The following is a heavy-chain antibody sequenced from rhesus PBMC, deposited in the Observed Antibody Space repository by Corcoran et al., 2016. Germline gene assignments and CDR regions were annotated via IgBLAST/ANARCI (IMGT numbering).Heavy chain of an antibody. CDR3: ASLSSYYFDY. CDR2: IFDSIGST. CDR1: GGSISGGYG. J-gene: IGHJ4*01. V-gene: IGHV4S7*01. Sequence: QVQLQESGPGLVKPSETLSLTCAVSGGSISGGYGWSWIRQPPGKGLEWIGHIFDSIGSTYYNPSLKSRVTISRNTSTTQFSLKLRSVTASDTAVYYCASLSSYYFDYWGQGVLVTVSS.